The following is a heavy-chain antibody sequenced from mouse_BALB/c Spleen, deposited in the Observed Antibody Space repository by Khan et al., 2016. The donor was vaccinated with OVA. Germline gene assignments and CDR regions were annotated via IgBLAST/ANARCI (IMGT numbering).Heavy chain of an antibody. Sequence: EVELVESGGDLVKPGGSLKLSCTASGFTFSTYGMSWVRQTPDKRLEWVATISSGGTYTYYPASVMGRFTISTDNAKNTLFLQMRILRSEDPAMYYSARHWVGVMDYWGQGTSVTVSS. CDR3: ARHWVGVMDY. D-gene: IGHD1-1*01. V-gene: IGHV5-6*01. CDR1: GFTFSTYG. CDR2: ISSGGTYT. J-gene: IGHJ4*01.